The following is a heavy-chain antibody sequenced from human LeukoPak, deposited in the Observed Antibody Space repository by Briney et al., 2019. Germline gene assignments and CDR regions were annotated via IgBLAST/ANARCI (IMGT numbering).Heavy chain of an antibody. D-gene: IGHD1-26*01. CDR2: FYSGGST. V-gene: IGHV4-61*02. CDR1: GGSIGSGAYY. CDR3: ARPWGPHLGATDYGMDV. Sequence: SETLSLTCTVSGGSIGSGAYYWTWLRQPAEKGLEWIGRFYSGGSTNYNPSLRSRVSISLDMSKNQFSLKMSSVTAADTAVYYCARPWGPHLGATDYGMDVWGQGTTVTVSS. J-gene: IGHJ6*02.